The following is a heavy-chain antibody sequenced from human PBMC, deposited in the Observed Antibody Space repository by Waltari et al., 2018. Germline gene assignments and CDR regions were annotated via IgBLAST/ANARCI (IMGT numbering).Heavy chain of an antibody. J-gene: IGHJ4*02. D-gene: IGHD3-3*01. Sequence: EVQLLESGGGLVQPGGSLRLSCAASGFTFSTYAMTWVRQAPGKGLEWVSSINENPSAGTPHYAESVKGRFTISRDDSKNTLYLQMTSLRAEDTAVYYCAKQFLDENWGQGTLVTVSS. CDR3: AKQFLDEN. CDR1: GFTFSTYA. V-gene: IGHV3-23*01. CDR2: INENPSAGTP.